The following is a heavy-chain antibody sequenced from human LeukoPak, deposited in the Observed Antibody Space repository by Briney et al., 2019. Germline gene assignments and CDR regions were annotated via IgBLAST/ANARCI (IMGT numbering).Heavy chain of an antibody. Sequence: SETLSLTCTVSGGSISSSSYYWGWIRHPPGKGLEWIGSIYYSGSAYYNPSLKSRVTISVDTSKNQFSLKLSSVTAADTAVYYCASFPIVVVITTFAFDIWGQGTMVTVSS. CDR1: GGSISSSSYY. V-gene: IGHV4-39*01. CDR2: IYYSGSA. J-gene: IGHJ3*02. D-gene: IGHD3-22*01. CDR3: ASFPIVVVITTFAFDI.